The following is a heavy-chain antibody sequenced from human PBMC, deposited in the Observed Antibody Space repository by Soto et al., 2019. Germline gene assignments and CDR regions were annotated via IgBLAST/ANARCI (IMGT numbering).Heavy chain of an antibody. CDR2: IFHSGST. J-gene: IGHJ4*02. V-gene: IGHV4-4*02. D-gene: IGHD1-26*01. CDR3: AHRPIVGAAI. Sequence: QVQLQESGPGLVKPSGTLSLTCAVFGGSISNSNWWTWVRQPPGKGLDWIGEIFHSGSTNYNSSLMGRFTISVDNANNQFSLKLSSVTAADTAVYYCAHRPIVGAAIWGQGTLVTVSS. CDR1: GGSISNSNW.